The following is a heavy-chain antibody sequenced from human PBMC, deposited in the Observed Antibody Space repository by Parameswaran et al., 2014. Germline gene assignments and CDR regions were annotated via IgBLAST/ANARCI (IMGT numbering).Heavy chain of an antibody. D-gene: IGHD3-10*01. V-gene: IGHV1-2*02. J-gene: IGHJ4*02. CDR3: ARGYGSGSYWVYFDD. Sequence: WVRQAPGQGLEWMGWVNPNSGGANYAQKFQGRVTMTRDTSISTAYMELSRLRSDDTAVYYCARGYGSGSYWVYFDDWGQGTLVTVSS. CDR2: VNPNSGGA.